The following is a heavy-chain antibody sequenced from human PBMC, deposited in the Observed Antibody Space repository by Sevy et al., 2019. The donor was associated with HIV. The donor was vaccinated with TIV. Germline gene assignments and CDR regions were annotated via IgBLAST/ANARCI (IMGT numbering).Heavy chain of an antibody. Sequence: ASVKVSCKTTGYIFSDYNMHWVRQAPGQGLEWMALINPNSGVTIYAHNFRCRVSLTRDTSRSTAYMELSGLTSDDTAVYYCVREDINAPRTLLSFDIWGQGTMVTVSS. CDR2: INPNSGVT. D-gene: IGHD3-3*01. CDR1: GYIFSDYN. CDR3: VREDINAPRTLLSFDI. V-gene: IGHV1-2*06. J-gene: IGHJ3*02.